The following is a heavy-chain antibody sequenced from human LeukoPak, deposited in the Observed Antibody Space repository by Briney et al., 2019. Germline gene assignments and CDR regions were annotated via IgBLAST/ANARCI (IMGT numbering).Heavy chain of an antibody. D-gene: IGHD6-13*01. Sequence: SETLSLTCTVSGGSISTYYWSWIRQPPGKGLEWIGYIYYSGNTNYNPSLKSRVTISVDTSKNQFSLRLSSVTAADTAVYYCASDSRSTWYYHWGQGTLVTVSS. V-gene: IGHV4-59*12. CDR3: ASDSRSTWYYH. J-gene: IGHJ4*02. CDR1: GGSISTYY. CDR2: IYYSGNT.